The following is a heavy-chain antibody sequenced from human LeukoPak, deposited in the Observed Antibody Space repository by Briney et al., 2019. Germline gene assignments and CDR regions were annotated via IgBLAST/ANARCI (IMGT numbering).Heavy chain of an antibody. CDR2: IYYSGST. V-gene: IGHV4-39*07. J-gene: IGHJ5*02. Sequence: PSETLSLTCTVSGGSISSSSYYWGWIRQPPGKGLEWIGSIYYSGSTYYNPSLKSRVTISVDTSKNQFSLKLSSVTAADTAVYYCARDRSGRIAAHLDPWGQGTLVTVSS. D-gene: IGHD6-13*01. CDR1: GGSISSSSYY. CDR3: ARDRSGRIAAHLDP.